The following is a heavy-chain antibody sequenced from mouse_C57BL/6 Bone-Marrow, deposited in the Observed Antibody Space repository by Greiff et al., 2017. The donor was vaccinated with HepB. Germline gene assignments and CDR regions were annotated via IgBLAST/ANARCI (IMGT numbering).Heavy chain of an antibody. V-gene: IGHV5-9*01. Sequence: EVQLVESGGGLVKPGGSLKLSCAASGFTFSSYTMSWVRQTPEKRLEWVATISGGGGNTYYPDSVKGRFTITRDNAKNTLYLQMSSLRSEDTALYYCARNGEGGDYWGQGTTLTVSS. CDR3: ARNGEGGDY. CDR1: GFTFSSYT. CDR2: ISGGGGNT. J-gene: IGHJ2*01.